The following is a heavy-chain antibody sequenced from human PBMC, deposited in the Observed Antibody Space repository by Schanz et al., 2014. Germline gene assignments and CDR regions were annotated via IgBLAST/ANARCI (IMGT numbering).Heavy chain of an antibody. D-gene: IGHD3-3*01. Sequence: EVQLVESGGGLVQPGGSLRLSCGSSGFTFSPYWMHWVRQIPGKGLEWVSAISASGGTTYYADSVKGRFTISRDNSKNTLYLQMNSLRAEDTAVYYCVRDSFFAFDYWGQGTLVNVSS. J-gene: IGHJ4*02. V-gene: IGHV3-23*04. CDR1: GFTFSPYW. CDR3: VRDSFFAFDY. CDR2: ISASGGTT.